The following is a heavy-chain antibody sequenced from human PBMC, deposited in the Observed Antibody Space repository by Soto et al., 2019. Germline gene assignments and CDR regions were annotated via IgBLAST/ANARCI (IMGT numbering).Heavy chain of an antibody. CDR2: IYYSGSN. D-gene: IGHD2-15*01. CDR1: GGSISTYY. Sequence: QVQLQESGPGLVKPSETLSLTCTVSGGSISTYYWSWIRQPPGKGLEWIGYIYYSGSNNYNPSLKRRVTISVDTSKKQFSLKLNAVTAADTAVYYCARVGGTSYWFDPWGQGTLVTVSS. V-gene: IGHV4-59*08. J-gene: IGHJ5*02. CDR3: ARVGGTSYWFDP.